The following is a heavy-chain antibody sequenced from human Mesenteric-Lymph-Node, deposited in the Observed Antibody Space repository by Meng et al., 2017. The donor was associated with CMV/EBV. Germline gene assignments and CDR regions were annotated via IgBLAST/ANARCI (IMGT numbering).Heavy chain of an antibody. CDR2: IIPILGIA. J-gene: IGHJ3*02. Sequence: VNISSYAISWVLQAPGQGLEWMGRIIPILGIANYEQKFQGRVTITADKSTSTAYMELSSLRSEDTAVYYCASLSSSSWYDDYAFDIWGQGTMVTVSS. CDR1: VNISSYA. CDR3: ASLSSSSWYDDYAFDI. V-gene: IGHV1-69*04. D-gene: IGHD6-13*01.